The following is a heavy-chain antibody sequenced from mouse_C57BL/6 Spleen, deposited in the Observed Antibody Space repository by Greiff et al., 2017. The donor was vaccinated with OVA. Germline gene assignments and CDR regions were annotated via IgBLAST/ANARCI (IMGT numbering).Heavy chain of an antibody. D-gene: IGHD1-1*01. V-gene: IGHV1-53*01. CDR2: INPSNGGT. J-gene: IGHJ2*01. CDR3: ARAPDYGTRWGDC. Sequence: VQLQQSGPELVKPGASVKLSCKASGYTFTSYWMHWVKQRPGQGLEWIGYINPSNGGTNYNEKFKSKATLTVDKSSNTAYMPLSSLTSEDSAVYYCARAPDYGTRWGDCWGQGTTLTVSS. CDR1: GYTFTSYW.